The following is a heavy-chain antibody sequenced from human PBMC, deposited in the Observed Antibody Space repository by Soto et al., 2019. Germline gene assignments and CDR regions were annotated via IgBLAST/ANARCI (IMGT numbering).Heavy chain of an antibody. J-gene: IGHJ5*02. CDR3: ARDLYYGSGSYNWFDP. V-gene: IGHV1-69*13. CDR2: IIPIFGTA. Sequence: SVKVSCKASGVTFSSYAISWVRQAPGQGLEWMGGIIPIFGTANYAQKFQGRVTITADGSPSTAYMELSSLRSEDTAVYYCARDLYYGSGSYNWFDPWGQGTLVTVSS. D-gene: IGHD3-10*01. CDR1: GVTFSSYA.